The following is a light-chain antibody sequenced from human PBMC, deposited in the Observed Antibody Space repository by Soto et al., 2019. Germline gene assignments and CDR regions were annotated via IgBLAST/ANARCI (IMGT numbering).Light chain of an antibody. V-gene: IGKV2-30*01. J-gene: IGKJ1*01. Sequence: DVVMTQSPLSLPVTLGHAASISCWSSRSLVYSDGIAYLNWFHQRPGQSPRRLIYKAPKRDSVGPDRLRGSGSGTDFTLQNNGVVAEDVGTYYCMQGTHWSPTFGRGTRVEIK. CDR3: MQGTHWSPT. CDR2: KAP. CDR1: RSLVYSDGIAY.